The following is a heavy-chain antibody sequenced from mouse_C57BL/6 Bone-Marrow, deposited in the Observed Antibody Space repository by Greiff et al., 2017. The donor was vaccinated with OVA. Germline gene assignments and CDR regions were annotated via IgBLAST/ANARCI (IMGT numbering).Heavy chain of an antibody. CDR2: ISSGSSTI. CDR1: GFTFSDYG. V-gene: IGHV5-17*01. Sequence: EVKLVESGGGLVKPGGSLKLSCAASGFTFSDYGMHWVRQAPEKGLEWVAYISSGSSTIYYADTVKGRFTISRDNAKNTLFLQMNSVRSWDTAMYYCARGYYAMDYWGQGTSVTVSS. CDR3: ARGYYAMDY. J-gene: IGHJ4*01.